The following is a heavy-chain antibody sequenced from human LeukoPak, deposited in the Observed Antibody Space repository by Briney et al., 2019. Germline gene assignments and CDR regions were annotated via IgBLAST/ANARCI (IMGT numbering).Heavy chain of an antibody. CDR2: ISSSGSTI. Sequence: GGSLRLSCAASGLTFSSYEMNWVRQAPGKGLEWVSYISSSGSTIYYADSVKGRFTITRDNAKNSLYLQMNSLRAEDTAVYYCARGRSYCFDYWGQGTLVTVSS. V-gene: IGHV3-48*03. CDR1: GLTFSSYE. D-gene: IGHD1-26*01. J-gene: IGHJ4*02. CDR3: ARGRSYCFDY.